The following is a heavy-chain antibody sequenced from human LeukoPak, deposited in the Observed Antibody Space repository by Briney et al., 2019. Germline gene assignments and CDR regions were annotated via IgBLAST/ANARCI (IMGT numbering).Heavy chain of an antibody. Sequence: ASVKVPCKASGYTFTTYGISWVRQAPGQGLEWMGWISAYNGNTNYAQKLQGRVTMTTDTSTSTAYMELRSLRSDDTAVYYCARDRPPGRGYYPVSPFDYWGQGTLVTVSS. V-gene: IGHV1-18*01. D-gene: IGHD3-22*01. CDR3: ARDRPPGRGYYPVSPFDY. CDR2: ISAYNGNT. CDR1: GYTFTTYG. J-gene: IGHJ4*02.